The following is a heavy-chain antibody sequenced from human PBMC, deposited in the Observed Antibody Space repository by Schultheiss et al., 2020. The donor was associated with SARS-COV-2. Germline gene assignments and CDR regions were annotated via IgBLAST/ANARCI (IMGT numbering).Heavy chain of an antibody. V-gene: IGHV4-34*01. CDR1: GGSFSGYY. J-gene: IGHJ1*01. CDR3: ARGLGRVYPRSIVVVPAAGAKYVQH. Sequence: SETLSLTCAVYGGSFSGYYWSWIRQPPGKGLEWIGEINHSGSTNYNPSLKSRVTISVDMSKNQFSLKLSSVTAADTAVYYCARGLGRVYPRSIVVVPAAGAKYVQHWGQGTLVTVSS. D-gene: IGHD2-2*01. CDR2: INHSGST.